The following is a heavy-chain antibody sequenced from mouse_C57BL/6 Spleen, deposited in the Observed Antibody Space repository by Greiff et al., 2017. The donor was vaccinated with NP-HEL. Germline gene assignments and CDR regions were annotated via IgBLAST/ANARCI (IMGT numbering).Heavy chain of an antibody. J-gene: IGHJ3*01. CDR1: GYTFTSYW. V-gene: IGHV1-61*01. CDR2: IYPSDSET. CDR3: AREDYYGSSFAY. Sequence: QVQLKQPGAELVRPGSSVKLSCKASGYTFTSYWMDWVKQRPGQGLEWIGNIYPSDSETHYNQKFKDKATLTVDKSSSTAYMQLSSLTSEDSAVYYCAREDYYGSSFAYWGQGTLVTVSA. D-gene: IGHD1-1*01.